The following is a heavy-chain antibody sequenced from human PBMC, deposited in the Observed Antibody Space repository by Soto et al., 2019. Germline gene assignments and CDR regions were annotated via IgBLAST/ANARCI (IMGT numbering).Heavy chain of an antibody. V-gene: IGHV1-69*01. Sequence: GGTFSSYAISWVRQAPGQGLEWMGGLIPIFGTANYAQKFQGRVTITADESTSTAYMELSSLRSEDTAVYYCARDGYNLAAFDIWGQGTMVTVSS. CDR1: GGTFSSYA. J-gene: IGHJ3*02. CDR2: LIPIFGTA. D-gene: IGHD5-12*01. CDR3: ARDGYNLAAFDI.